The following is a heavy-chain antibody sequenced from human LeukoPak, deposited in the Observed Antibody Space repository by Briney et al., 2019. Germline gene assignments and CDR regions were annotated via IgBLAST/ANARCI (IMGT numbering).Heavy chain of an antibody. CDR1: GYGFSTYG. V-gene: IGHV1-69*13. CDR3: ASRDSSGYYYVEPERVYFDY. Sequence: ASVKVSCKTSGYGFSTYGISWVRQAPGQGLEWMGGIIPIFGTANYAQKFQGRVTITADESTSTAYMELSSLRSEDTAVYYCASRDSSGYYYVEPERVYFDYWGQGTLVTVSS. D-gene: IGHD3-22*01. CDR2: IIPIFGTA. J-gene: IGHJ4*02.